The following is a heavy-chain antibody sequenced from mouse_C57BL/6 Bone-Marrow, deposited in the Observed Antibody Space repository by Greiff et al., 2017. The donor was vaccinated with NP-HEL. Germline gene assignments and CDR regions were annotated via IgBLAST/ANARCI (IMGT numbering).Heavy chain of an antibody. CDR2: ISDGGSYT. J-gene: IGHJ2*01. Sequence: EVKLMESGGGLVKPGGSLKLSCAASGFTFSSYAMSWVRQTPEKRLEWVATISDGGSYTYYPDNVKGRFTISRDNAKNNLYLQMSHLKSEDTAMYYCARDRCDFDYWGQGTTLTVSS. CDR3: ARDRCDFDY. V-gene: IGHV5-4*01. CDR1: GFTFSSYA.